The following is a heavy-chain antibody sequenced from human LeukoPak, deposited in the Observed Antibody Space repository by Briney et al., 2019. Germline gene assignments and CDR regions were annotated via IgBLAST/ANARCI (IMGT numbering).Heavy chain of an antibody. D-gene: IGHD3-16*01. V-gene: IGHV3-21*01. CDR1: GFTFSSYS. CDR2: ISSSSSYI. Sequence: GGSLRLSCAASGFTFSSYSMNWVRQAPGKGLEWVSSISSSSSYIYYADSVKDRFTISRDNAKNSLYLQMNSLRAEDTAVYYCARMIRNAFDIWGQGTMVTVSS. J-gene: IGHJ3*02. CDR3: ARMIRNAFDI.